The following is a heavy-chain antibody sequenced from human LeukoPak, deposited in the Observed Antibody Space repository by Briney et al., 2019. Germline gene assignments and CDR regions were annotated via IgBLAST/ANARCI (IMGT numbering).Heavy chain of an antibody. CDR1: GYTFTSYD. D-gene: IGHD1-26*01. CDR3: ARVPHIVGATMDI. J-gene: IGHJ3*02. CDR2: MNPNSGNT. Sequence: ASVKVSCKASGYTFTSYDINWVRQATGQGLEWMGWMNPNSGNTGYAQKFQGRVTITRNTSISTAYMELSSLRSEDTAVYYCARVPHIVGATMDIWGQGTMVTVSS. V-gene: IGHV1-8*03.